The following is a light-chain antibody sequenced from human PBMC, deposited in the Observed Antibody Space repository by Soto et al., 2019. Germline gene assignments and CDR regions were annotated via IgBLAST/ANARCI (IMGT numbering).Light chain of an antibody. CDR2: GNS. CDR1: SYNIGAGYD. Sequence: QSVLTQPPSLSGAPGQRVTIPCTGSSYNIGAGYDVHWYQQLPGTAPKLLIYGNSNRPSGVPDRFSGSKSGTSASLAITGLQAEDEADYYCQSYDSSLSVVFGGGTKLTVL. J-gene: IGLJ2*01. V-gene: IGLV1-40*01. CDR3: QSYDSSLSVV.